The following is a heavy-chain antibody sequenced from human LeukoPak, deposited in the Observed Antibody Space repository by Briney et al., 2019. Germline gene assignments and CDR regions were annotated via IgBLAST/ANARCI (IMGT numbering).Heavy chain of an antibody. V-gene: IGHV1-18*01. J-gene: IGHJ4*02. CDR3: ARGGGPAGYSGYDPFDY. D-gene: IGHD5-12*01. CDR1: GDTFPTSG. CDR2: ISVYNHNT. Sequence: ASVTVSCKASGDTFPTSGISWVRQAPGQGLEWMGWISVYNHNTNYAQKFQGRVTVTTDTSTRTAYMELRSLRSDDTAVYYCARGGGPAGYSGYDPFDYLGQGTLVTVSS.